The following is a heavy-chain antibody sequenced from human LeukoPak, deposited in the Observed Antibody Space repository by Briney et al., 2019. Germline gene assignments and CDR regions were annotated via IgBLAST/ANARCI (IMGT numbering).Heavy chain of an antibody. CDR1: GGYISSYY. Sequence: PSETLSLTCTVSGGYISSYYWSWIRQPPGKGLEWIGYIYYSGSTNYNPSLKSRVTISVDTSKNQFSLKLSSVTAADTAVYYCAGQSGYYFDYWGQGTLVTVSS. CDR3: AGQSGYYFDY. V-gene: IGHV4-59*08. J-gene: IGHJ4*02. D-gene: IGHD3-10*01. CDR2: IYYSGST.